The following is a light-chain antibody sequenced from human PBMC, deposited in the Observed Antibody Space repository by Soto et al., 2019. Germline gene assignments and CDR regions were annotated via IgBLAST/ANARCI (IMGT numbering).Light chain of an antibody. CDR1: SSDVGRYNY. V-gene: IGLV2-8*01. Sequence: QSVLTQPPSASGSPGQSVTISCTGTSSDVGRYNYVSWYQQHPGKAPKLMIYEVSKRPSGVPDRFSGSKSGNTASLTVSGLQAEDEADYYCSSYSGSSVVIFGGGTQLTVL. J-gene: IGLJ2*01. CDR2: EVS. CDR3: SSYSGSSVVI.